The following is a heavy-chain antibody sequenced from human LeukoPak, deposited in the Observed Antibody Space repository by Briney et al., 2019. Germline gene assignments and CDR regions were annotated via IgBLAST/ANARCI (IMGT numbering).Heavy chain of an antibody. J-gene: IGHJ6*03. CDR2: IYSSGST. V-gene: IGHV4-39*07. CDR3: ARRPGSYYITTYYYYYMDV. CDR1: GVSISSGSNY. Sequence: PSETLSLTCRVSGVSISSGSNYWGWIRQPPGKTLEWIGSIYSSGSTYYNSSLKSRVIILIDTAKNHFSLNLSSVTAADTAVYYCARRPGSYYITTYYYYYMDVWGKGTTVTISS. D-gene: IGHD3-10*01.